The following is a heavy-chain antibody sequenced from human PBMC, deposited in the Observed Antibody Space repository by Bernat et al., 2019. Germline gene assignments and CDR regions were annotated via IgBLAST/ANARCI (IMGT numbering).Heavy chain of an antibody. Sequence: EVQLLESGGGLVQPGGSLRLSCAASGFTFSSYAMSWVRQAPGKGLEWVSVISGSGGSKYYAGSVKGRFTISRDNTKNTLDLQMNSLRAEDKAVYYCAKGGAGSITYYYYYYMYVWGKGTTVTVSS. V-gene: IGHV3-23*01. CDR3: AKGGAGSITYYYYYYMYV. CDR2: ISGSGGSK. D-gene: IGHD6-19*01. CDR1: GFTFSSYA. J-gene: IGHJ6*03.